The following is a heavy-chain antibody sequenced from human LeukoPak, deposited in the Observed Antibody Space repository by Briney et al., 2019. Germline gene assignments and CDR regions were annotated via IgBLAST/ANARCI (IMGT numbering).Heavy chain of an antibody. V-gene: IGHV3-23*01. CDR3: ARDWPSEWEQLPDYDAVDI. Sequence: RGSLRFSCAASVFTFSNYAMTWVRQAPGKGLEWVSTIIGGSGNTYYADSVKGRLTISRDNSKNTLDLQMNSLRAEDTALYYCARDWPSEWEQLPDYDAVDIWGQGTMVTVSS. CDR2: IIGGSGNT. D-gene: IGHD1-26*01. CDR1: VFTFSNYA. J-gene: IGHJ3*02.